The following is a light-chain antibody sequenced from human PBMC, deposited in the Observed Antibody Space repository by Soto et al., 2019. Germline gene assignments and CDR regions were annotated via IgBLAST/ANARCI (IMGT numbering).Light chain of an antibody. Sequence: EVVLTQSPGTLSLSPGERATLSCRASQIFSSDYLAWYQQKPGQAPRLLIYGAFTRATHIPDRFSGSGSGTDFTLTISRLEPEDSAVYLCQQYGDSPSTFGQGTKLEIK. CDR1: QIFSSDY. V-gene: IGKV3-20*01. J-gene: IGKJ2*01. CDR3: QQYGDSPST. CDR2: GAF.